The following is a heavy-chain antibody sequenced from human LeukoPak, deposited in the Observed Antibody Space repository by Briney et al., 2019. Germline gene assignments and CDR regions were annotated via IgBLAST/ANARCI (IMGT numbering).Heavy chain of an antibody. CDR3: TSGAYYNDY. CDR1: GFTFSTYW. Sequence: PGGSLRLPCAASGFTFSTYWMHWVRQVPGKGLVWVSHIKSDGSGTEYADSVKGRFTISRDNAKNTLYMQMNSLRAEDTAVCYCTSGAYYNDYWGQGTLVTVSS. CDR2: IKSDGSGT. V-gene: IGHV3-74*03. J-gene: IGHJ4*02. D-gene: IGHD3-22*01.